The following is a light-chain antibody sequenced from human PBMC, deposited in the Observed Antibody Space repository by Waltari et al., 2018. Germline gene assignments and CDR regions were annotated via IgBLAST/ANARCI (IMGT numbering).Light chain of an antibody. CDR2: WNK. CDR3: AAWDDSLSGVV. J-gene: IGLJ2*01. Sequence: QSVLTQPHSASGTPGQRVTISCSGSTSNIGSNYVYWYPQLPGTAPKPLIRWNKQRPSGAPDRFSGSKSGTAASLAISGLRSEYEADYYCAAWDDSLSGVVFGGGTKLTVL. CDR1: TSNIGSNY. V-gene: IGLV1-47*01.